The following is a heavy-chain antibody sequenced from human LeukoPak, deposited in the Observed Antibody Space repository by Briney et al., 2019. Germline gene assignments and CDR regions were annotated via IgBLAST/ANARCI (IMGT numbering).Heavy chain of an antibody. J-gene: IGHJ4*02. Sequence: GGSLRLSCAASRFTFSSYNMHWVRQVPGKGLEWVAAISDDGSKERSADSVKGRLTISRDNSKNTLYLQMNSLRAEDTAVYYCARVGGSGSYSVFDYWGQGTLVTVSS. CDR3: ARVGGSGSYSVFDY. CDR1: RFTFSSYN. V-gene: IGHV3-30*04. D-gene: IGHD3-10*01. CDR2: ISDDGSKE.